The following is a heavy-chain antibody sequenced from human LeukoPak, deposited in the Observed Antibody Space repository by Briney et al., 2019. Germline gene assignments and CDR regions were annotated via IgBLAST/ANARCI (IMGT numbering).Heavy chain of an antibody. D-gene: IGHD2-2*01. J-gene: IGHJ5*02. CDR3: ARAGGPPTAMGFDP. V-gene: IGHV3-74*01. Sequence: PGGSLRLSCAASGFTFSNSWMHWARQTPGKGPVWVSCINTDGNIMRYADSVKGRFTISRDNAKNTLYLQMNSLRVEDTAVYYCARAGGPPTAMGFDPWGQGSLVSVST. CDR1: GFTFSNSW. CDR2: INTDGNIM.